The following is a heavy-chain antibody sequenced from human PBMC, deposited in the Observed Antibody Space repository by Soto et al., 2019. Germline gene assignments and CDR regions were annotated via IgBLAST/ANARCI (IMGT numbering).Heavy chain of an antibody. CDR2: ISGSVGST. J-gene: IGHJ4*02. V-gene: IGHV3-23*01. CDR3: AKASAPGGTYFPLWF. D-gene: IGHD1-26*01. CDR1: GFTFSSYG. Sequence: PGGSLRLSCAASGFTFSSYGMSWVRQAPGKGLEWVSSISGSVGSTYYADSVKGRFTISRDNSKNTLYLQMNSLRAEDTAVYYCAKASAPGGTYFPLWFWGQGTLVTVSS.